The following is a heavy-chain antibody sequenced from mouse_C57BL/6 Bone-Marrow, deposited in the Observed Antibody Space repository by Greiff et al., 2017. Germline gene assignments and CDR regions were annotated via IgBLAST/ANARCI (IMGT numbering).Heavy chain of an antibody. D-gene: IGHD1-1*01. Sequence: EVKLMESGGGLVQPGGSLKLSCAASGFTFSDYYMYWVRQTPEKRLEWVAYISNGGGSTYYSDNVKGRLTISRDNAKNSLYLQMSRMKSEDTSMYYCARVYYGSPYYYAMDYWGQGTSGTVSS. CDR2: ISNGGGST. CDR3: ARVYYGSPYYYAMDY. J-gene: IGHJ4*01. CDR1: GFTFSDYY. V-gene: IGHV5-12*01.